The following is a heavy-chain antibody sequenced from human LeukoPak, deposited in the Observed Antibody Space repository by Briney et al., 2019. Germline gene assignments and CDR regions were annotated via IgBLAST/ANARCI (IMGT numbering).Heavy chain of an antibody. D-gene: IGHD5-18*01. J-gene: IGHJ4*02. V-gene: IGHV1-18*04. Sequence: ASVKVSCKASGYTFTDYYIHWVRQAPGQGLEWMGWINSNSGDTNYAQKLQGRVTMTTDTSTSTAYMELRSLRSDDTAVYYCARASGYSYGSGDNDYWGQGTLVTVSS. CDR3: ARASGYSYGSGDNDY. CDR1: GYTFTDYY. CDR2: INSNSGDT.